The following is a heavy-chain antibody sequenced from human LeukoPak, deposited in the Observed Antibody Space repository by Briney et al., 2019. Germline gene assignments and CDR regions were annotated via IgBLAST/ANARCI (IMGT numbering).Heavy chain of an antibody. CDR3: ASGGATSFDS. D-gene: IGHD1-26*01. J-gene: IGHJ4*02. CDR1: GFTFSSYS. Sequence: GGSLRLSCAASGFTFSSYSMNWVRQSPGKGLEWISYISFSNTTIYYADSVKGRFTISRDKAKNSLYLQMNSLRAEDTAVYYCASGGATSFDSWGQGTLVTVSS. CDR2: ISFSNTTI. V-gene: IGHV3-48*01.